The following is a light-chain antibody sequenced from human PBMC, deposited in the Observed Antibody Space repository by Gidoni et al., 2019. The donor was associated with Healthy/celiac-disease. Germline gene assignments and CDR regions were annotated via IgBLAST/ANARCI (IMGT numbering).Light chain of an antibody. CDR1: QSISSY. J-gene: IGKJ1*01. Sequence: IQMTQSPSSLSASVGDRVTITCRASQSISSYLNWYQQKPGKAPKLLIYAASSLQSGVPSRFSGSGSGTDFTLTSSSLQPEDFATDYCQQSYSTWWTFGQGTKVEIK. V-gene: IGKV1-39*01. CDR3: QQSYSTWWT. CDR2: AAS.